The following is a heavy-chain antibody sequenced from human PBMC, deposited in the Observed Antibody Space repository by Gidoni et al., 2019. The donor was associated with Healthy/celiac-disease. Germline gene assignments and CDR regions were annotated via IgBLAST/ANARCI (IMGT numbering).Heavy chain of an antibody. V-gene: IGHV4-34*01. CDR3: ARGRGYSYGLGY. CDR1: GGSFSGYY. J-gene: IGHJ4*02. D-gene: IGHD5-18*01. Sequence: QVQLQQWGAGLLKPSETLSLTCAVYGGSFSGYYWSWIRQPPGKGLEWIGEINHSGSTNYNPSLKSRVTISVDTSKNQFSLKLSSMTAADTAVYYCARGRGYSYGLGYWGQGTLVTVSS. CDR2: INHSGST.